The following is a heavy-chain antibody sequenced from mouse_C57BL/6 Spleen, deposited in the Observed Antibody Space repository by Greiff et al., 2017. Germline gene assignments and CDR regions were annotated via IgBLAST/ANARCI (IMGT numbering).Heavy chain of an antibody. CDR3: AIYVDAMDY. CDR2: INPNNGGT. J-gene: IGHJ4*01. CDR1: GYTFTDYN. V-gene: IGHV1-18*01. Sequence: VQLKQSGPELVKPGASVKIPCKASGYTFTDYNMDWVKQSHVKSLEWIGDINPNNGGTIYNQKFKGKATLTVDKSSSTAYMELRSLTSEDTAVYYCAIYVDAMDYWGQGTSVTVSS. D-gene: IGHD2-12*01.